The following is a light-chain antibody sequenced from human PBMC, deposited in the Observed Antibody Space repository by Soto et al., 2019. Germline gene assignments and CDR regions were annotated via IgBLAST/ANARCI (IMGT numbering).Light chain of an antibody. J-gene: IGKJ4*01. CDR3: QQYNNWLT. CDR2: GAS. V-gene: IGKV3-15*01. CDR1: ASVSSN. Sequence: EIGMTQSPATLSVSPGERATLSCMASASVSSNLAWYQQKPGQAPRLLIYGASTRATGIPARFSGSGSGTEFTLTISSLQSEDFALYYCQQYNNWLTFGGGTKVEIK.